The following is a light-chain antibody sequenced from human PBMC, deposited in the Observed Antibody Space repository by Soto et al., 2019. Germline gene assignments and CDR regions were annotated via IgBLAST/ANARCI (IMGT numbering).Light chain of an antibody. J-gene: IGKJ4*01. CDR1: QSLLQSNGYNY. CDR3: MQALQTLRT. CDR2: LAS. V-gene: IGKV2-28*01. Sequence: DIVLTQSPLSLPVTPGEPASISCRASQSLLQSNGYNYLAWLLQKPGQSPQLLIYLASNRDSGVPDRFSGSGSGTDFTLKISRVEAEDAGVYYFMQALQTLRTFGGGTKVEI.